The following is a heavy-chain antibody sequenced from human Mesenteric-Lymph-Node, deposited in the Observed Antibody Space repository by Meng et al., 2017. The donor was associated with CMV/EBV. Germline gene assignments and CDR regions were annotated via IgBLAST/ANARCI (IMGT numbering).Heavy chain of an antibody. J-gene: IGHJ5*02. CDR3: AGGIAAAGSRWFDP. Sequence: QVQLVQSGAEVKKPGSSVKVSCKAAGGPFSSYTISWVRQAPGQGLEWMGRILPILGIAHYAQKFQGRVTITADKSTSTAYMELSSLRSEDTAVYYCAGGIAAAGSRWFDPWGQGTLVTVSS. D-gene: IGHD6-13*01. CDR1: GGPFSSYT. V-gene: IGHV1-69*02. CDR2: ILPILGIA.